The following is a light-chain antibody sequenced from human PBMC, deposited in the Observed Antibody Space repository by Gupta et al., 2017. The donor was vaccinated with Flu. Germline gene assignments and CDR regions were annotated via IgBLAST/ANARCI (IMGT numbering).Light chain of an antibody. J-gene: IGKJ1*01. CDR2: KAS. Sequence: DIQMTQSPSTLSASVGDRVTITCRASQSISSWLAWYQQKPGKAPKLLIYKASSLESGVPSRFSGSGSGTEFTLTISRLQHDDFANYYCQQYNSYWTFGQGTKVEIK. V-gene: IGKV1-5*03. CDR3: QQYNSYWT. CDR1: QSISSW.